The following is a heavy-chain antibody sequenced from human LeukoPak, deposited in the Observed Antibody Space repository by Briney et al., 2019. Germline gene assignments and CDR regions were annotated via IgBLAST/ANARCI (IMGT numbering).Heavy chain of an antibody. CDR1: GGSISSYY. D-gene: IGHD3-16*01. CDR2: IYYSGST. V-gene: IGHV4-39*07. J-gene: IGHJ3*02. CDR3: ASGRQVSYYDYVWGSPSGAFDI. Sequence: PSETLSLTCTVSGGSISSYYWSWIRQPPGKGLEWIGSIYYSGSTYYNPSLKSRVTISVDTSKNQFSLKLSSVTAADTAVYYCASGRQVSYYDYVWGSPSGAFDIWGQGTMVTVSS.